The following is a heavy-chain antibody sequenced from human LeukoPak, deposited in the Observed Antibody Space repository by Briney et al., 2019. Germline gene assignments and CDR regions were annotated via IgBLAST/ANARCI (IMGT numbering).Heavy chain of an antibody. CDR3: ARAYSDVSYNYWYFVL. V-gene: IGHV4-4*07. CDR2: VYASGST. D-gene: IGHD1-26*01. CDR1: GGSISSYY. Sequence: SETLSLTCTVSGGSISSYYWSWLRQPAGKGLEWIGRVYASGSTDYNPSLKSRVTMSVDTSKNQFSLKLTSVTAADAAVYFCARAYSDVSYNYWYFVLWGRGALVTVSS. J-gene: IGHJ2*01.